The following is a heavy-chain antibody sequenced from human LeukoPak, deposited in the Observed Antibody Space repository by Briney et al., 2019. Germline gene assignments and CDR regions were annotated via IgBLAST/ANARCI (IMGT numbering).Heavy chain of an antibody. CDR3: ARGGETISPDY. CDR1: GFTFSSYW. CDR2: INTDGSST. D-gene: IGHD3-10*01. J-gene: IGHJ4*02. V-gene: IGHV3-74*01. Sequence: GGSLRLSCAASGFTFSSYWMHWVRQAPGKGLVWVSRINTDGSSTSYAGSVKGRFTISRDNAKNTLYLQMNSLRAEDTAVYYCARGGETISPDYWGQGTLVTVSS.